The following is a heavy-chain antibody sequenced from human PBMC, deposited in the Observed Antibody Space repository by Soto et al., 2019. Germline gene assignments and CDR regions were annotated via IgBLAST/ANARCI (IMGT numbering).Heavy chain of an antibody. CDR1: GYTLTELS. D-gene: IGHD3-10*01. V-gene: IGHV1-24*01. CDR3: AATYYYGSGSYFDY. CDR2: FDPEDGET. J-gene: IGHJ4*02. Sequence: ASVKVSCKVSGYTLTELSMHWVRQAPGKGLEWMGGFDPEDGETIYAQKFQGRATMTEDTSTDTAYMELSSLRSEDTAVYYCAATYYYGSGSYFDYWGQGTLVTVSS.